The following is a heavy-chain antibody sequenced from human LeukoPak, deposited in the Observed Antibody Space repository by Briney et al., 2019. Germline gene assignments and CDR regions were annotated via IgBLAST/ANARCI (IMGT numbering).Heavy chain of an antibody. D-gene: IGHD6-13*01. Sequence: PSETLSLTCTVSGRSISIYYWSWIRQSAGKGLEWIGRIYSSGSTNYNPSLKSRVTMSIDTSKNQFSLNLSSMTVAITAMYYCAIGGSSWYNWFDPWGQGTLVTVSS. CDR1: GRSISIYY. V-gene: IGHV4-4*07. CDR2: IYSSGST. J-gene: IGHJ5*02. CDR3: AIGGSSWYNWFDP.